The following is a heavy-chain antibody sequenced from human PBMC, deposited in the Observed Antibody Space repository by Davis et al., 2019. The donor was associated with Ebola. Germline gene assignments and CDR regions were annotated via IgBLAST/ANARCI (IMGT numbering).Heavy chain of an antibody. D-gene: IGHD4-11*01. J-gene: IGHJ4*02. V-gene: IGHV1-2*06. Sequence: ASAKVSCYASAYTFTDYNIHWMRQAPGQGLEWLGRVILKSGATNYAQKFQGRVTMTRDTSISTVYMELSSLRYDDTADYYCARGHNYAHEYWGQGTLVTVSS. CDR3: ARGHNYAHEY. CDR2: VILKSGAT. CDR1: AYTFTDYN.